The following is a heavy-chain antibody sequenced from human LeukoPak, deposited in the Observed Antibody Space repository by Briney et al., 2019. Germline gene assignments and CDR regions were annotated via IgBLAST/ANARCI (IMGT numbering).Heavy chain of an antibody. CDR3: ARDLRQLVGGELDY. CDR1: GFTFDDYG. Sequence: GGSLRLSCAASGFTFDDYGMSWVRQAPGKGLVWVSGINWNGGSTGYADSVKGRFTISRDNARNSLYLQMNSLRAEDTALYYCARDLRQLVGGELDYWGQGTLVTVSS. V-gene: IGHV3-20*04. CDR2: INWNGGST. J-gene: IGHJ4*02. D-gene: IGHD6-6*01.